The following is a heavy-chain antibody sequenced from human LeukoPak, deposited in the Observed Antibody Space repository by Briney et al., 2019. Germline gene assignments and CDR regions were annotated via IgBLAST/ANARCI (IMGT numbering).Heavy chain of an antibody. V-gene: IGHV3-30*03. J-gene: IGHJ5*02. Sequence: GRSLRLSCAASGFTFSSYGMHWVRQAPGKGLERVAVISYDGSNKYYADSVKGRFTISRDNSKNTLYLRMNSLRAEDTAVYYCAREYRHFYCSSTSCYSSSWFDPWGQGTLVTVSS. CDR3: AREYRHFYCSSTSCYSSSWFDP. CDR2: ISYDGSNK. D-gene: IGHD2-2*02. CDR1: GFTFSSYG.